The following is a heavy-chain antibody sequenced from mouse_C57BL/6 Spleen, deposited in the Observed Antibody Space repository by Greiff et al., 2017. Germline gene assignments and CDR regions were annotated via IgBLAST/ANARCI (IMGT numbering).Heavy chain of an antibody. CDR2: IYPGDGDT. J-gene: IGHJ3*01. CDR3: ARDGYGSSPFAY. Sequence: VQLQQSGAELVKPGASVKISCKASGYAFSSYWMNWVKQRPGKGLEWIGQIYPGDGDTNYNGKFKGKATLTADKSSSTAYMQLSSLTSEDSAVYFCARDGYGSSPFAYWGQGTLVTVSA. D-gene: IGHD1-1*01. CDR1: GYAFSSYW. V-gene: IGHV1-80*01.